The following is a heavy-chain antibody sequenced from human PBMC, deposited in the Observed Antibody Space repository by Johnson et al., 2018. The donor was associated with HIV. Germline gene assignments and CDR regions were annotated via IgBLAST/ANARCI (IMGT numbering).Heavy chain of an antibody. D-gene: IGHD3-22*01. CDR2: ISWHSGNL. CDR3: AKDIDSSGYGNDAFDI. V-gene: IGHV3-9*01. Sequence: VQLVESGGGVVRPGGSLRLSCAASGFIFDDYGMHWVRQAPGKGLEWVSSISWHSGNLGYADSVKGRFTISRDNAKKSLYLQMNSLRTEDTALYYCAKDIDSSGYGNDAFDIWGQGTMVTVSS. CDR1: GFIFDDYG. J-gene: IGHJ3*02.